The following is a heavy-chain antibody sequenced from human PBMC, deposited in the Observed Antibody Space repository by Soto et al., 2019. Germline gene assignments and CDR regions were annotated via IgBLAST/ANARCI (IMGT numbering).Heavy chain of an antibody. J-gene: IGHJ4*02. CDR2: ISPYSGYT. V-gene: IGHV1-18*01. CDR3: AREASVLIPAAQPSRFDS. D-gene: IGHD2-2*01. CDR1: GYSFMKYG. Sequence: ASVKVSCKGFGYSFMKYGINWVRQAPGQGLEWVGWISPYSGYTHSAQKFHGRLTLTTDTAASTAYMELRILRSADTALYYCAREASVLIPAAQPSRFDSCGQGTLVTVSS.